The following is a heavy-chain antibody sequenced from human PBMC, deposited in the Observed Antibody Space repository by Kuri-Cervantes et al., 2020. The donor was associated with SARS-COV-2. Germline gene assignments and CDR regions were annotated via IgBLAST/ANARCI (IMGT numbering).Heavy chain of an antibody. V-gene: IGHV1-46*03. J-gene: IGHJ6*03. Sequence: ASVKVSCKASGYTFTSYYMHWVRQAPGQGLEWMGIINPSGGSTSYAQKFQGRVTMTRDTSTSTVYMELSSLRSEDTAVYYCARSGGSHYYYYYYMDVWGKGTTVTVSS. CDR2: INPSGGST. CDR3: ARSGGSHYYYYYYMDV. CDR1: GYTFTSYY.